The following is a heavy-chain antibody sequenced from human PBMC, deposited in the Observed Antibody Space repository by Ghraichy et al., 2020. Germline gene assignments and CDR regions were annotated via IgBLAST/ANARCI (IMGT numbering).Heavy chain of an antibody. D-gene: IGHD3-16*01. Sequence: SETLSLTCTVSGGSISSYYWSWIRQPPGKGLEWIGSIYYSGSTNYNPSFKSRVTISVETSKNQFSLKLSSVTAADTAVYYCARERGGSYFDYWGQGTLVTVSS. CDR2: IYYSGST. CDR1: GGSISSYY. J-gene: IGHJ4*02. V-gene: IGHV4-59*01. CDR3: ARERGGSYFDY.